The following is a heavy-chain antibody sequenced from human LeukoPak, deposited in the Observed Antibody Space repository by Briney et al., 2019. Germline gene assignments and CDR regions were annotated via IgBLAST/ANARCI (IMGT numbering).Heavy chain of an antibody. CDR1: GFTFSSYG. J-gene: IGHJ6*03. CDR3: ARDPYNGNYGDSYYYFMDA. V-gene: IGHV3-30*02. CDR2: IRYDGSNK. D-gene: IGHD1-26*01. Sequence: PGGSLRLSCAASGFTFSSYGMHWVRQAPGKGLEWVAFIRYDGSNKYYADSVKGRFTISRDNSKNTLYLQMNSLRAEDTAVYYCARDPYNGNYGDSYYYFMDAWGKGTTVTISS.